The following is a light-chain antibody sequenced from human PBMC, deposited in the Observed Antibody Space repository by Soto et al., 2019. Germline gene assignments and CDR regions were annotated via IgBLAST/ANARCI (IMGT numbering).Light chain of an antibody. CDR1: SREFGSYNL. CDR3: CSYADSSTFHV. CDR2: EVI. Sequence: SAPNQPAPVSWGPGQSIPISLPGNSREFGSYNLVSWYQQHPGKAPKLMIYEVIKRPSGVSNRFSGSKSGNTASLTISGLQAEDEADYYCCSYADSSTFHVFGPGTKDTVL. J-gene: IGLJ1*01. V-gene: IGLV2-23*02.